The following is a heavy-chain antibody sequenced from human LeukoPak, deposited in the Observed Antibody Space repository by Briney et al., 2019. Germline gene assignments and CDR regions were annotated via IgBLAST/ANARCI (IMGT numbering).Heavy chain of an antibody. J-gene: IGHJ4*02. CDR1: GFTFSSYA. D-gene: IGHD6-13*01. Sequence: GGSLRLSCAGSGFTFSSYAMRWVRQAPGKGLEWVSAISGSGGSTYYADSVKGRFTISRDNSKNTLYLQMNSLRAEDTAVYYCARRNIAAAALDYWGQGTLVTVSS. V-gene: IGHV3-23*01. CDR3: ARRNIAAAALDY. CDR2: ISGSGGST.